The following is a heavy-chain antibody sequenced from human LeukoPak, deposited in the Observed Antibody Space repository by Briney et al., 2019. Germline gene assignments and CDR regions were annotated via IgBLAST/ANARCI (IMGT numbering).Heavy chain of an antibody. Sequence: GSLRLSCAASGFTFSSYAMSWVRQAPGKGLEWVSAISGSGGSTYYADSVKGRFTISRDNSKNTLYLQMNSLRAEDTAVYYCAKVLLWFGELLYDGMDVWGQGTTVTVSS. D-gene: IGHD3-10*01. V-gene: IGHV3-23*01. J-gene: IGHJ6*02. CDR1: GFTFSSYA. CDR3: AKVLLWFGELLYDGMDV. CDR2: ISGSGGST.